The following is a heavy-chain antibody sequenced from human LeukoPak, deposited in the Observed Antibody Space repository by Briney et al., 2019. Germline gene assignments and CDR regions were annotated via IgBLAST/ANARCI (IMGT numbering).Heavy chain of an antibody. Sequence: GGSLRLSCAASGFTFSSYVMHWVRQAPGKGLEWVAIISYDGSNEYYADSVKGRFTISRDNSKNTLYLQMNSLRAADTAVYYCAKGGYKYDSSGHNYFDYWGQGTLVTVSS. V-gene: IGHV3-30*04. D-gene: IGHD3-22*01. CDR3: AKGGYKYDSSGHNYFDY. J-gene: IGHJ4*02. CDR1: GFTFSSYV. CDR2: ISYDGSNE.